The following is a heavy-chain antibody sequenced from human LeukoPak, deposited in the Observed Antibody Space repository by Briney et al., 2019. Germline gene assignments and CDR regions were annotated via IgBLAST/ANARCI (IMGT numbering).Heavy chain of an antibody. CDR3: ARRITIFGVVIRAWFDP. CDR2: IYYSGST. J-gene: IGHJ5*02. CDR1: GGSISSSYYY. D-gene: IGHD3-3*01. Sequence: SETLSLTCTVSGGSISSSYYYWGWIRQPPGKGLEWIGIIYYSGSTYYNPSLQSRVTISVDTSKNQFALKLSSVTAADTAVYYCARRITIFGVVIRAWFDPWGQGTLVTVSS. V-gene: IGHV4-39*01.